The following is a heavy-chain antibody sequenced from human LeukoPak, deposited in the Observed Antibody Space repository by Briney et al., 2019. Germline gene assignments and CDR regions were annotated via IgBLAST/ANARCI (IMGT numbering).Heavy chain of an antibody. J-gene: IGHJ4*01. Sequence: PGGSLRLSCAASGFTVSSNYMSWVRQAPGKGLEWVSYIISSSDTIYYADSVKGRFTISRDNAKNSLYLQMNSLRDEDTAVYYCARYCSVPSCSGGFDYWGHGTLVTVSS. CDR2: IISSSDTI. CDR1: GFTVSSNY. V-gene: IGHV3-48*02. D-gene: IGHD2-2*01. CDR3: ARYCSVPSCSGGFDY.